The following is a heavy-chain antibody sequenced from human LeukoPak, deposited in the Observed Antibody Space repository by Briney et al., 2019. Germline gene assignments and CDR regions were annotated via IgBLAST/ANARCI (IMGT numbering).Heavy chain of an antibody. CDR3: AGLSHRYFDY. Sequence: GESLKISCKGSGYSFTTYWIGWVRQMPGKGLEWMGIIYPRDSDTRYSPSFKGQVTISVDKSISTAFLQWSSLKASDTAMYYCAGLSHRYFDYWGQGTLVTVSS. V-gene: IGHV5-51*01. CDR1: GYSFTTYW. J-gene: IGHJ4*02. CDR2: IYPRDSDT.